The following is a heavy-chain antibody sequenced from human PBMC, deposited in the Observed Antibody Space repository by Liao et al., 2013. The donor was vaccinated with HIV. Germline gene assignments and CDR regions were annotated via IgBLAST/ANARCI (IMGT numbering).Heavy chain of an antibody. Sequence: QVQLQESGPRLVKPSQTLSLTCSVSGGSISSGSYYWSWIRQPAGKGLEWIGRIYTSGSTNYNPSLKSRVTISVDTSKNQFSLKLSSVTAADTAVYYCARGTGTLYYYYMGVWGKGTTVTVSS. V-gene: IGHV4-61*02. CDR2: IYTSGST. J-gene: IGHJ6*03. CDR1: GGSISSGSYY. CDR3: ARGTGTLYYYYMGV. D-gene: IGHD1-7*01.